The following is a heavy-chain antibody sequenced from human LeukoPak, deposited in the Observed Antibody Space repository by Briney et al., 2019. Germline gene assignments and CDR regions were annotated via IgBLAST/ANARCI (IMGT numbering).Heavy chain of an antibody. D-gene: IGHD3-16*01. J-gene: IGHJ6*02. CDR1: GYTFAGFY. CDR3: ARVVTRLREGAYQYDLDV. V-gene: IGHV1-2*06. Sequence: ASVKVSCKASGYTFAGFYMHWVRQAPGQGLEWMGRINPNSGGTNYAQKFQGRVTMTRDTSISTAYMELSRLRSEDTAVYYCARVVTRLREGAYQYDLDVWGQGTTVTVSS. CDR2: INPNSGGT.